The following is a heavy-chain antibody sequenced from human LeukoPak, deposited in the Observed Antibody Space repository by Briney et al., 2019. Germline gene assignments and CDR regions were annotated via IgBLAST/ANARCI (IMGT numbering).Heavy chain of an antibody. CDR1: GYSFTSYW. CDR3: ARHCRYSSRSCYFDY. Sequence: GESLKTSCKGSGYSFTSYWIGWVRQMPGKGLEWMGIIYPGDSDTRYSPSFQGQVTISADKSISTAYLQWSSLKASDTAMYYCARHCRYSSRSCYFDYWGQGTLVTVSS. J-gene: IGHJ4*02. CDR2: IYPGDSDT. V-gene: IGHV5-51*01. D-gene: IGHD6-19*01.